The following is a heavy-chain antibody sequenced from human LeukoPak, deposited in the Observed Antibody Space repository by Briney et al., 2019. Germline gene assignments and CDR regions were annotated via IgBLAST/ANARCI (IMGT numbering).Heavy chain of an antibody. V-gene: IGHV1-2*02. D-gene: IGHD6-19*01. CDR2: INPNSGGT. CDR1: GYTFTGYY. CDR3: ARSPIIAVALRGVFDY. J-gene: IGHJ4*02. Sequence: ASVKVSCKASGYTFTGYYMHWVRQAPGQGLEWMGWINPNSGGTNYAQKFQGRVTMTRDTSISTAYMELSRLRSDDTAVYYCARSPIIAVALRGVFDYWGQGTLVTVSS.